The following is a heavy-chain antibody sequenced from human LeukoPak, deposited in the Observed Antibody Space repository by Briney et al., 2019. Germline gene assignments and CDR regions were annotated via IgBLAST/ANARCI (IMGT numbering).Heavy chain of an antibody. V-gene: IGHV4-61*02. CDR2: IYTSGST. CDR3: ARDSPTSYFDY. D-gene: IGHD1-26*01. CDR1: GGSISSGSYY. Sequence: SETLSLTCTVSGGSISSGSYYWSWIRQPAGKGLEWIGRIYTSGSTNYNPSLNSRVTISVDTSKNQFSLKLSSVTAADTAVYYCARDSPTSYFDYWGQGTLVTVSS. J-gene: IGHJ4*02.